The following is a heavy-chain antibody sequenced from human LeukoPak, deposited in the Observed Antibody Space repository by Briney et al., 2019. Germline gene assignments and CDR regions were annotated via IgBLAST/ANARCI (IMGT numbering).Heavy chain of an antibody. D-gene: IGHD2/OR15-2a*01. J-gene: IGHJ5*02. V-gene: IGHV4-39*01. CDR2: IYYSGST. CDR3: ARPFSPPDNWFDP. CDR1: GGSISSSSYY. Sequence: SETLSLTCIVSGGSISSSSYYWGWIRQPPGKGLEWIGSIYYSGSTYYNPSLKSRVTISVDTSKNQFSLKLSSVTAADTAVYYCARPFSPPDNWFDPWGQGTLVTVSS.